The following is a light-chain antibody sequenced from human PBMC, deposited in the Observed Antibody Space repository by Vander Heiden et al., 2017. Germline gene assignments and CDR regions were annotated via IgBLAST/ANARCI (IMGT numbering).Light chain of an antibody. Sequence: SYVLTQPPSVSVAPGQTATITCGGNNIGAKRVHWNQQNAGHAPALVVYDDNDRPSGIPERFSGSNSGNTATLTISRVEVGDEADYYCQVWDSSSEQVFFGGGTKLTVL. CDR3: QVWDSSSEQVF. CDR1: NIGAKR. J-gene: IGLJ2*01. CDR2: DDN. V-gene: IGLV3-21*02.